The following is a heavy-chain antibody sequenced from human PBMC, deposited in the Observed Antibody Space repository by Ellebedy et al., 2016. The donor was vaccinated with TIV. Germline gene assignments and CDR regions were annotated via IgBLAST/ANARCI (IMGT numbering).Heavy chain of an antibody. D-gene: IGHD3-10*01. CDR3: AREGGSGDAFDI. J-gene: IGHJ3*02. Sequence: ASVKVSCXASGGTFSSYAISRVRQAPGQGLEWMGGIIPIFGTANYAQKFQGRVTITADESTSTAYMELSSLRSEDTAVYYCAREGGSGDAFDIWGQGTMVTVSS. CDR1: GGTFSSYA. CDR2: IIPIFGTA. V-gene: IGHV1-69*13.